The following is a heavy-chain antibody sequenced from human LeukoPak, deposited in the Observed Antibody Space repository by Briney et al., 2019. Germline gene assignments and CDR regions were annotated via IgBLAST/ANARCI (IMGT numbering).Heavy chain of an antibody. CDR1: GFSFDDYG. J-gene: IGHJ6*04. Sequence: GGSLRLSCAASGFSFDDYGMSWVRQAPGKGLEWVSSISSSGSTIYYADSVKGRFTISRDNAKNSLYLQMNSLRAEDTAVYYCAELGITMIGGVWGKGTTVTISS. CDR2: ISSSGSTI. V-gene: IGHV3-48*03. D-gene: IGHD3-10*02. CDR3: AELGITMIGGV.